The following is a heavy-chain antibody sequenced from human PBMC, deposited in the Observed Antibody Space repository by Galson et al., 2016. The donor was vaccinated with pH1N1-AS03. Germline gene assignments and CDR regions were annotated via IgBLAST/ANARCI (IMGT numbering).Heavy chain of an antibody. CDR1: GFAVRANA. D-gene: IGHD1-26*01. J-gene: IGHJ4*02. Sequence: SLRLSCAASGFAVRANAMSWVRQAPGKGLEWVSAIDGGRENTHHAGSVKGRFTISRDNSKNTLYLQMNSLRPEDTAVYYCAKDVLSWAFDHWGQGALVTVSS. CDR3: AKDVLSWAFDH. V-gene: IGHV3-23*01. CDR2: IDGGRENT.